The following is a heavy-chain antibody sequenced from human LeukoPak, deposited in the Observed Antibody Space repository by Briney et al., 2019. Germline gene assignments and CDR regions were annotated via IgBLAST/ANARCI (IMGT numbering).Heavy chain of an antibody. V-gene: IGHV1-2*02. D-gene: IGHD2-2*01. CDR2: INPNSGGT. CDR1: GYTFTGYY. CDR3: ARAAEYQLLGGVYNWFDP. J-gene: IGHJ5*02. Sequence: GASVKVSCKASGYTFTGYYMHWVRQAPEQGLEWMGWINPNSGGTNYAQKFQGRVTMTRDTSISTAYMELSRLRSDDTAVYYCARAAEYQLLGGVYNWFDPWGQGTLVTVSS.